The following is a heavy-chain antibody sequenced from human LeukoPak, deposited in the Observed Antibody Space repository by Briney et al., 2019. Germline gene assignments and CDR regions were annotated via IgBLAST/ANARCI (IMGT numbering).Heavy chain of an antibody. D-gene: IGHD3-16*01. Sequence: SETLSLTCTVSGASIRPYYWTWIRQPPGKGLEWLGHINFSGNTNYSPSLKSRVTISLDTSKNHFSLNLTSVTAADTAMYYCARPGRRGDLWYFDLWGRGTLVTVSS. CDR3: ARPGRRGDLWYFDL. CDR1: GASIRPYY. V-gene: IGHV4-59*08. J-gene: IGHJ2*01. CDR2: INFSGNT.